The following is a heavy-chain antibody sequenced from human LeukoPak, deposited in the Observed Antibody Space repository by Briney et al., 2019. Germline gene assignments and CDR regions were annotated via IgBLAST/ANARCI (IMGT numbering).Heavy chain of an antibody. V-gene: IGHV1-8*02. J-gene: IGHJ4*02. D-gene: IGHD3-22*01. CDR1: GYTFTGYY. CDR3: ARGFRNAYYYDSSGYTTTDFDY. Sequence: ASVKVSCKASGYTFTGYYMHWVRQAPGQGLEWMGWMNPNSGNTGYAQKFQGRVTMTRNTSISTAYMELSSLRSEDTAVYYCARGFRNAYYYDSSGYTTTDFDYWGQGTLVTVSS. CDR2: MNPNSGNT.